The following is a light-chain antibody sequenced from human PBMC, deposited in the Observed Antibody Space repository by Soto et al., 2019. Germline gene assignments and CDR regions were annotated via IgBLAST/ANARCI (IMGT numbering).Light chain of an antibody. Sequence: DIQMTQSPSSLSASLGDSVSITCRANQGIANNLAWYQQKPGKVPKLLIYGASALHSGAPSRFSGSGSETEFTLTISGLQPEDVATXYCQTYNTAPTWTFGQGTKVEIK. CDR3: QTYNTAPTWT. CDR1: QGIANN. CDR2: GAS. J-gene: IGKJ1*01. V-gene: IGKV1-27*01.